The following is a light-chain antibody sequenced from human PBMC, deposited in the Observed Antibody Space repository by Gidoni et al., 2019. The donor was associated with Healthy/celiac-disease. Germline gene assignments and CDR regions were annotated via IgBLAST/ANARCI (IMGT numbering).Light chain of an antibody. CDR3: QQSYSTPLT. J-gene: IGKJ4*02. CDR2: AAS. V-gene: IGKV1-39*01. Sequence: IQMTQSPSSRSASVGDRVTITGRASQSISSYLHWYQKKPGKAPKLLIYAASSLQRGVAPRFSGSGSGTDFTLNISSLQPEDFASYYCQQSYSTPLTFGGGTKVEIK. CDR1: QSISSY.